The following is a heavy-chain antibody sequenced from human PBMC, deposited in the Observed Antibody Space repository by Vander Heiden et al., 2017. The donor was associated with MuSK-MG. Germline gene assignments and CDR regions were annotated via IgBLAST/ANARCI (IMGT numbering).Heavy chain of an antibody. CDR3: ARDGPLTTVTTRAFDY. CDR1: GFTFSRYA. D-gene: IGHD4-17*01. CDR2: ISYDGSNK. V-gene: IGHV3-30*04. Sequence: QVQLVESGGGVVQPGRSLRLSCAAPGFTFSRYAMHWVRQAPGKGLEWVAVISYDGSNKYYADSVKGRFTISRDNSKNTLYLQMNSLRAEDTAVYYCARDGPLTTVTTRAFDYWGQGTLVTVSS. J-gene: IGHJ4*02.